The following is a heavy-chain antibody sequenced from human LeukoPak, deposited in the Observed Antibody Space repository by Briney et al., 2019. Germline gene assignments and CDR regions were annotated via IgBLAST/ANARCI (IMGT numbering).Heavy chain of an antibody. CDR3: ARIVPYNYGYIDY. CDR2: IYYSGST. D-gene: IGHD5-18*01. Sequence: KPSETLSLTCAVYGGSFSGYYWIWIRQPPGKGLEWIGYIYYSGSTNYNPSLKSRVTISLDTSKNQFSLKLSSVTAADTAVYYCARIVPYNYGYIDYWGQGTLVTVSS. J-gene: IGHJ4*02. CDR1: GGSFSGYY. V-gene: IGHV4-59*01.